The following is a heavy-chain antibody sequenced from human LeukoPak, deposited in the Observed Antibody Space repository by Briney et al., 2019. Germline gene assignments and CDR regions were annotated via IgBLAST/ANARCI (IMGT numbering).Heavy chain of an antibody. CDR1: GFTFSSYA. D-gene: IGHD3-22*01. CDR2: ISYDGSNK. J-gene: IGHJ4*02. V-gene: IGHV3-30-3*01. CDR3: ARDFVEELGSSAYYYDY. Sequence: GGSLRLSCAASGFTFSSYAVHWVRQAPGKGLEWVAVISYDGSNKYYADSVKGRFTISRDNSKNTLYLQMNSLRAEDTAVYYCARDFVEELGSSAYYYDYWGQGTLVTVSS.